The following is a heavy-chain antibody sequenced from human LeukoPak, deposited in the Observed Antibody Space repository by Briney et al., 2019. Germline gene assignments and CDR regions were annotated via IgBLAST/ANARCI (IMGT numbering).Heavy chain of an antibody. CDR2: ISSSSSYI. V-gene: IGHV3-21*01. J-gene: IGHJ4*02. CDR1: GFTFSSYS. D-gene: IGHD6-13*01. Sequence: GGSLRLSCAASGFTFSSYSMNWVRQAPGKGLEWFSSISSSSSYIYYADSVKGRFTISRDNAKNSLYLQMNSLRAEDTAVYYCARDTQAAAGLFDYWGQGTLVTVSS. CDR3: ARDTQAAAGLFDY.